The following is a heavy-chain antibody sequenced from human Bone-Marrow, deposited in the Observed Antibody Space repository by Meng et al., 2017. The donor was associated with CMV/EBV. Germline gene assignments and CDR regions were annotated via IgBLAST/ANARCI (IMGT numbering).Heavy chain of an antibody. V-gene: IGHV1-8*03. D-gene: IGHD3-3*01. CDR1: GYTFFSYD. CDR2: MNPNSGNT. J-gene: IGHJ4*02. Sequence: ASVKVSCKASGYTFFSYDINWVRQATGQGLEWMGWMNPNSGNTGYAQKLQGRVTINSNTSITTAYLELSSLRSEDTAVYYCARDVYYDLGDWGQGTLVTVPQ. CDR3: ARDVYYDLGD.